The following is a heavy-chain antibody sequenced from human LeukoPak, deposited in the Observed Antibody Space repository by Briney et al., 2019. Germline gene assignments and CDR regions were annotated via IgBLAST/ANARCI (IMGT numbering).Heavy chain of an antibody. V-gene: IGHV4-59*08. Sequence: PSETLSLTCTVSGGSISSYYWSWIRQPPGKGLEWIGYIYYSGSTNYNPSLKSRVTISVDTSKNQFSLKLSSVTAADTAVYYCARLDMVRGVYNWFDPWGQGTLVTVSS. CDR1: GGSISSYY. D-gene: IGHD3-10*01. CDR3: ARLDMVRGVYNWFDP. J-gene: IGHJ5*02. CDR2: IYYSGST.